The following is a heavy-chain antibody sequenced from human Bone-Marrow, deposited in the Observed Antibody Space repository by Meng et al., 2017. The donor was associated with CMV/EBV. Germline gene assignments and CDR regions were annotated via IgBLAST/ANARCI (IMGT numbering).Heavy chain of an antibody. CDR1: GFTFSSYG. CDR2: IRYDGSNK. D-gene: IGHD4-11*01. CDR3: AKDHLTVTTRYSGMDV. J-gene: IGHJ6*02. Sequence: GESLKISCAASGFTFSSYGMHWVRQAPGKGLEWVAFIRYDGSNKYYADSVKGQFTISRDNSKNTLYLQMNSLRAEDTAVYYCAKDHLTVTTRYSGMDVWGQGTTVTVSS. V-gene: IGHV3-30*02.